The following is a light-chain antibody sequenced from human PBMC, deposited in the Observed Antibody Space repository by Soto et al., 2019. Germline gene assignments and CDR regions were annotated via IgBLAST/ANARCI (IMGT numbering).Light chain of an antibody. J-gene: IGKJ1*01. V-gene: IGKV1-39*01. CDR3: QQSYSTTWT. CDR2: AES. CDR1: QGISTY. Sequence: IQMTHSPSSLSGSVGDRVTITCRASQGISTYLNWYQQKPGKAPKILIYAESSLQSGVPSRFSGSGSETDLNLTISSLQPEDFATYSCQQSYSTTWTCGQGTKVDIK.